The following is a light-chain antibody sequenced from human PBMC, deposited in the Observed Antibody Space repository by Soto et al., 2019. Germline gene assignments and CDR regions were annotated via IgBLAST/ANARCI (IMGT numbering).Light chain of an antibody. CDR2: RAS. Sequence: EIVLTQSPGTLSLSPGERATLSCRASQSVSNNYLAWYQQKPGQAPRLLIYRASTRATGIPDRFSGSGSGTDFTLIIGRLEPEDFVVYHCQQYGSSPWTFGQGTKVDIK. J-gene: IGKJ1*01. CDR1: QSVSNNY. V-gene: IGKV3-20*01. CDR3: QQYGSSPWT.